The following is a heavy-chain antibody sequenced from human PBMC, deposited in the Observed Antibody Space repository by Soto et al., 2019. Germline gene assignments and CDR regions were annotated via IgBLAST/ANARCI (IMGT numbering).Heavy chain of an antibody. V-gene: IGHV3-33*01. Sequence: PGGSLRLSCAASGFTFSSYGMHWVRQAPGKGLEWVAVIWYDGSNKYYADSVKGRFTISRDNSKNTLYLQMNSLRAEDTAVYYCARDRDCSSTSCYYPYGMDVWGQGTTVTVSS. J-gene: IGHJ6*02. CDR1: GFTFSSYG. D-gene: IGHD2-2*01. CDR2: IWYDGSNK. CDR3: ARDRDCSSTSCYYPYGMDV.